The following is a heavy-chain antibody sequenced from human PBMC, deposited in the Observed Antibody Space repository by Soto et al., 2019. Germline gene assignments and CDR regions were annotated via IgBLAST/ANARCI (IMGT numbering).Heavy chain of an antibody. V-gene: IGHV1-24*01. Sequence: SLNVACTVSGYTLTELSIHWVRQAPGKGLEWMGGFDPEDGETIYAQKFQGRVTMTEDTSTDTAYMELSSLRSEDTAVYYCATDPFLASGSYSGWGQGNLVTV. CDR2: FDPEDGET. CDR3: ATDPFLASGSYSG. CDR1: GYTLTELS. D-gene: IGHD3-10*01. J-gene: IGHJ4*02.